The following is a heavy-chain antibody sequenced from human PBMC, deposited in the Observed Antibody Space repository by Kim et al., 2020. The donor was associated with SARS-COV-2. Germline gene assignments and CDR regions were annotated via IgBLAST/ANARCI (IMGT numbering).Heavy chain of an antibody. CDR3: ARDLPLFGVVVTAILDY. V-gene: IGHV3-21*04. CDR1: GFTFSSYS. CDR2: ISSSSSYI. D-gene: IGHD2-21*02. J-gene: IGHJ4*02. Sequence: GGSLRLSCAASGFTFSSYSMNWVRQAPGKGLEWVSSISSSSSYIYYADSVKGRFTISRDNAKNSLYLQMNSLRAEDTAVYYCARDLPLFGVVVTAILDYWGQGTLVTVSS.